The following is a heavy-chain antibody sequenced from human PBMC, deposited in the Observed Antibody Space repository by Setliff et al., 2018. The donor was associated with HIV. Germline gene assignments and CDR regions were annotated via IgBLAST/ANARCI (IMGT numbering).Heavy chain of an antibody. Sequence: PSETLSLTCAVYGGSLSGYYWSWIRQPPGKGLEWFGEINHSGSTNYNPSLKSRVTISIDTSKNQISLKLGSVTAADTAMYYCAREHCNGGSCNGFDIWGQGTMVTVSS. V-gene: IGHV4-34*01. CDR3: AREHCNGGSCNGFDI. J-gene: IGHJ3*02. CDR1: GGSLSGYY. D-gene: IGHD2-15*01. CDR2: INHSGST.